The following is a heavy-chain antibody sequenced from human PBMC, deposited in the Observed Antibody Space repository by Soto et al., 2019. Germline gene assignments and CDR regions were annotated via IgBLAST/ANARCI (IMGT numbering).Heavy chain of an antibody. CDR1: GGSISSSSYY. D-gene: IGHD6-19*01. Sequence: QLQLQESGPGLVKPSETLSLTCTVSGGSISSSSYYWGWIRQPPGKGLEWIGSIYYSGSTYYNPSLNRRVTISVDASKNQFSLKLSSVTAADTAVYYCACLAEAGTRIDYWGQGTLVTVSS. J-gene: IGHJ4*02. CDR3: ACLAEAGTRIDY. V-gene: IGHV4-39*01. CDR2: IYYSGST.